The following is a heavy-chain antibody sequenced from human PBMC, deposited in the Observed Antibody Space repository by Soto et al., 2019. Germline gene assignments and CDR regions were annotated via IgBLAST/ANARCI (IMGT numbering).Heavy chain of an antibody. J-gene: IGHJ5*02. V-gene: IGHV4-59*01. CDR1: GGSISSYY. CDR2: IYYSGST. Sequence: PSETLSLTCTVSGGSISSYYWSWIRQPPGKGLEWIGYIYYSGSTNYNPSLKSRVTISVDTSKNQFSLKLSSVTAADTAVYYCASGGDSSGWYNWFDPWGQGTLVTVSS. D-gene: IGHD6-19*01. CDR3: ASGGDSSGWYNWFDP.